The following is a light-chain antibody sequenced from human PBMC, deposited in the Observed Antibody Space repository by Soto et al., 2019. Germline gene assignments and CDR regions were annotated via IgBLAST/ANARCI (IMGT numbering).Light chain of an antibody. CDR3: QQSYSIPQT. Sequence: DVQMTQSPSSLSASVGDRVTITCLASQSISSYLNWYQQKPGKAPKLLIYAASSLQSGVPSRFSGSGSGTDFTLTISSLQPEDFASYYCQQSYSIPQTFGQGTKVDIK. CDR2: AAS. CDR1: QSISSY. J-gene: IGKJ1*01. V-gene: IGKV1-39*01.